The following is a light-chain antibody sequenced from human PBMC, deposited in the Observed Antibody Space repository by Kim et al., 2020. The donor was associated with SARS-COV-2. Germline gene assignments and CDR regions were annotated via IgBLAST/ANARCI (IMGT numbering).Light chain of an antibody. CDR2: DAS. Sequence: EIVLTQSPATLSLSPGERATLSCRASQSVSSYLAWYQQKPGQAPRLLIYDASNRATGIPARFSGSGSGTDFTLTISILEPEDFAVYYCQQRSNWPRTFGQGTKLEI. V-gene: IGKV3-11*01. CDR1: QSVSSY. J-gene: IGKJ2*02. CDR3: QQRSNWPRT.